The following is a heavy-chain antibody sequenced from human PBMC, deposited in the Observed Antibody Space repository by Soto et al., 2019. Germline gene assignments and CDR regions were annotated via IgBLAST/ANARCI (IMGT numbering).Heavy chain of an antibody. CDR3: AKSPRLGELLSWFDP. D-gene: IGHD3-10*01. V-gene: IGHV3-30-3*02. Sequence: GGTQSLSCEGSGWTLSIYTLNLVRNTLGKGLEWVAVISYDESNKYYADSVKGRFTISRDNSKNTLYLQMNSLRAEDTAVYYCAKSPRLGELLSWFDPWGQGTPV. CDR2: ISYDESNK. CDR1: GWTLSIYT. J-gene: IGHJ5*02.